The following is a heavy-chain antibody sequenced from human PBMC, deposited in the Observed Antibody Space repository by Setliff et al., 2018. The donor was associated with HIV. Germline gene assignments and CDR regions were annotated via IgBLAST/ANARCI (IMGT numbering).Heavy chain of an antibody. J-gene: IGHJ4*02. CDR2: IKQDGSEK. CDR1: GFTFSSYW. V-gene: IGHV3-7*01. D-gene: IGHD3-22*01. CDR3: ARVDTNYYDSSGYYLLDY. Sequence: PGGSLRLSCAGSGFTFSSYWMSWVRQAPGKGLEWVANIKQDGSEKYYVDSVKGRFTISRDNAKNSLYLQMNSLRAEDTAVYYCARVDTNYYDSSGYYLLDYWGQGTLVTVSS.